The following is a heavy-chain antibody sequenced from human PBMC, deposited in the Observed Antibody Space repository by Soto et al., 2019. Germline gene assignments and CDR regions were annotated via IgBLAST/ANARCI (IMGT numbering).Heavy chain of an antibody. CDR1: GFTFSSYW. CDR2: INSDVSTT. Sequence: EVQLVESGGGLVQPGGSLSLSCEASGFTFSSYWILWVRQAPGKGLVWVSRINSDVSTTSYADSVKGRFTISRDNAKNTLYLQMNSLRAEDTAVYYCARVNPGYSYVNYWGQGTLVTVSS. D-gene: IGHD5-18*01. J-gene: IGHJ4*02. CDR3: ARVNPGYSYVNY. V-gene: IGHV3-74*01.